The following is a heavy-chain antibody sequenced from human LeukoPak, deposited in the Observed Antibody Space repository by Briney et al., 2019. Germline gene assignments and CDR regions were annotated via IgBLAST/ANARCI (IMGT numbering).Heavy chain of an antibody. CDR2: INPNSGGT. J-gene: IGHJ4*02. Sequence: ASVKVSCKASGYTFTGYYMHWVRQAPGQGLEWMGWINPNSGGTNFAQKLQGRVTMTRDTSINTAYVELSRLRSDDTAVYYCARGLGSSGYYGVWGQGTLVTVSS. D-gene: IGHD3-22*01. V-gene: IGHV1-2*02. CDR3: ARGLGSSGYYGV. CDR1: GYTFTGYY.